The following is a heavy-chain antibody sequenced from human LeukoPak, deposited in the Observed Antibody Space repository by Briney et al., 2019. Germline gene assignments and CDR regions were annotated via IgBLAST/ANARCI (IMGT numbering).Heavy chain of an antibody. CDR2: IYHSGTT. D-gene: IGHD4-17*01. V-gene: IGHV4-59*08. Sequence: PSETLSLTCTASGGSIGSYYWSWIRQPPRKGLECIGYIYHSGTTNYNPSLKSRVTISADTSKNQFSLKLTSVTAADTAIYYCARQRDYADYLDAFDVWGQGTMVAVSS. CDR1: GGSIGSYY. CDR3: ARQRDYADYLDAFDV. J-gene: IGHJ3*01.